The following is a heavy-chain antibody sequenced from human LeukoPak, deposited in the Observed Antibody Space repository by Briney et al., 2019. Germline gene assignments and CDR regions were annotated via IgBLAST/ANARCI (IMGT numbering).Heavy chain of an antibody. V-gene: IGHV1-69*04. J-gene: IGHJ6*02. Sequence: SVKVSCKASGGTFSSYAISWVRQAPGQGLEWMGRIIPILGIANYAQKFQGRVTITADKSTSTAYMELSSLRSEGTAVYYCARRRDGYYYYGMDVWGQGTTVTVSS. CDR3: ARRRDGYYYYGMDV. CDR2: IIPILGIA. CDR1: GGTFSSYA. D-gene: IGHD5-24*01.